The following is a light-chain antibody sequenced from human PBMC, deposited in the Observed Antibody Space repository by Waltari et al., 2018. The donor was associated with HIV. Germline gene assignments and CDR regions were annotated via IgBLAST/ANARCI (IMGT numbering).Light chain of an antibody. CDR1: NNNVGNYA. CDR2: GDS. Sequence: QSALTQEASVSGTVGQKVTLSCTGNNNNVGNYAVGWYQQISHGAPKTVMFGDSLPSGIPDLFAGSKSGTTASLTISGLQPEDEDDYYCSTWDYSHSVVVFGRGTKLTVL. V-gene: IGLV1-36*01. J-gene: IGLJ2*01. CDR3: STWDYSHSVVV.